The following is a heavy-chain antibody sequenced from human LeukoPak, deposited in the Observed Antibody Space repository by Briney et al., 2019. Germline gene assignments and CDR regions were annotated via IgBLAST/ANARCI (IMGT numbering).Heavy chain of an antibody. CDR3: AREGYCSSTSCYENWFDP. CDR1: GFTFSSYW. J-gene: IGHJ5*02. CDR2: IYYSGST. V-gene: IGHV4-59*01. D-gene: IGHD2-2*01. Sequence: PGGSLRLSCAASGFTFSSYWMSWIRQPPGKGLEWIGYIYYSGSTNYNPSLKSRVTISVDTSKNQFSLKLSSVTAADTAVYYCAREGYCSSTSCYENWFDPWGQGTLVTVSS.